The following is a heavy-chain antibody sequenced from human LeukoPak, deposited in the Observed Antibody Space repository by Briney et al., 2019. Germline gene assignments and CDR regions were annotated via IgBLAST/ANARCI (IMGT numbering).Heavy chain of an antibody. J-gene: IGHJ4*02. CDR1: GFIFNRNA. D-gene: IGHD2-15*01. CDR2: VSFDGSNK. CDR3: ARGERYCSPSNCFFSFDC. V-gene: IGHV3-30*04. Sequence: GRSLRLSCAASGFIFNRNAMHWVRQAPGKGLEWVVVVSFDGSNKFYADSVKGRFTISRDNSKNTLYLQMDSLRAEDTAVFYCARGERYCSPSNCFFSFDCWGQGTLVTVSS.